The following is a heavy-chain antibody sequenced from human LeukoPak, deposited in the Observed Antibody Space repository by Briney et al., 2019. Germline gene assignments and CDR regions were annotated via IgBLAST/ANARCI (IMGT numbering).Heavy chain of an antibody. Sequence: SALTLLKPTDTLTLTCTFSGFSRTTSGPGVGWIRQPTGNALGWHAPIYSDDNKRYSPSPNSRITFTKDTTKSQVAPTVTHIAVLDTATYFCAHSSNFGCPFDYWGRGTPVSVSS. CDR2: IYSDDNK. CDR1: GFSRTTSGPG. D-gene: IGHD3-10*01. J-gene: IGHJ4*02. CDR3: AHSSNFGCPFDY. V-gene: IGHV2-5*02.